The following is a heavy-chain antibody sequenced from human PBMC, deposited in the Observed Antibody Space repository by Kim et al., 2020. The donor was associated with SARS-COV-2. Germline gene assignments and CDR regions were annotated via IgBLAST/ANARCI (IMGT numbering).Heavy chain of an antibody. J-gene: IGHJ4*02. Sequence: RYSASFQGQVTISADKSISTAYLQWSSLKASDTAMYYCARRDGPEGYFDYWGQGTLVTVSS. CDR3: ARRDGPEGYFDY. V-gene: IGHV5-51*01.